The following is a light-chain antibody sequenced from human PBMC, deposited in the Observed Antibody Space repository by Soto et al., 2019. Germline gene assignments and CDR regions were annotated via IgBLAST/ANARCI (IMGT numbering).Light chain of an antibody. V-gene: IGKV1-39*01. CDR3: QQSYSTPPNT. J-gene: IGKJ5*01. Sequence: DIQMTQSPSSLSASVGDRVTITCRASQSISSYLNWYQQKPGKAPKLLIYAASSLQSGVPSRFSGSGSGTDVTLPISSLQPEDFATYYCQQSYSTPPNTFGQGTRLEIK. CDR2: AAS. CDR1: QSISSY.